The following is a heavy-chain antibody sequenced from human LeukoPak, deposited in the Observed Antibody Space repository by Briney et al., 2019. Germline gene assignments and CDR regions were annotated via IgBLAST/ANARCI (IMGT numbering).Heavy chain of an antibody. D-gene: IGHD6-13*01. J-gene: IGHJ4*02. V-gene: IGHV3-23*01. Sequence: GGSLRLSCAASGFTFSTYAMSWVRQAPGKGLEWVSVISNSGGSTYYADSVKGRFTISRGNSKNTLYLQMNSLRTDDTAVYYCAKDLLSQQVARCFDYWGQGTLVTVSS. CDR3: AKDLLSQQVARCFDY. CDR2: ISNSGGST. CDR1: GFTFSTYA.